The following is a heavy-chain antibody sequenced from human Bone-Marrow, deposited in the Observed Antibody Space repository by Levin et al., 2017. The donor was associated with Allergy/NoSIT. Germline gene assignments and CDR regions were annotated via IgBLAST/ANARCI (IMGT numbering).Heavy chain of an antibody. D-gene: IGHD3-22*01. Sequence: NASRGGGSQVTGMGLEWVARIKRKVDGGTTDYAAPVKGRFSISRDDSTNTLFLQMNGLRTEDTGVYFCATDRDVSSGQAFDSWGQGTLVTVSS. V-gene: IGHV3-15*01. CDR3: ATDRDVSSGQAFDS. CDR1: NAS. CDR2: IKRKVDGGTT. J-gene: IGHJ4*02.